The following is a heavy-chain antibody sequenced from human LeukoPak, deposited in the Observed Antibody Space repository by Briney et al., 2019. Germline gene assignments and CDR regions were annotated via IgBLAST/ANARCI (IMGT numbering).Heavy chain of an antibody. J-gene: IGHJ4*02. D-gene: IGHD2-2*01. CDR3: ARGSGVNIVVVPAAIRFDY. CDR2: IYTSGST. CDR1: GGSISSYY. Sequence: SETLSLTCTVSGGSISSYYWSWIRQPAGKGLEWIGRIYTSGSTNYNPSLKSRVTISVDTSKNQFSLKLSSVTAADTAVYYCARGSGVNIVVVPAAIRFDYWGQGTLATVSS. V-gene: IGHV4-4*07.